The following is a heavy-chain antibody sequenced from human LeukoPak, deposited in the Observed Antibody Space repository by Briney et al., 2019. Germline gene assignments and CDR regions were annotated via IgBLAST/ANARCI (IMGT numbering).Heavy chain of an antibody. J-gene: IGHJ5*02. Sequence: SGGSLRLSCAASGFSFSSYSTNWVRQAPGKGLEWVSSITTSSSYIYYADSVKGRFTISRDNAKNSLFLQMNSLRAEDTAVYYCATDLIHYYASGAKTWGQGTLVTVSS. CDR2: ITTSSSYI. CDR3: ATDLIHYYASGAKT. CDR1: GFSFSSYS. V-gene: IGHV3-21*01. D-gene: IGHD3-10*01.